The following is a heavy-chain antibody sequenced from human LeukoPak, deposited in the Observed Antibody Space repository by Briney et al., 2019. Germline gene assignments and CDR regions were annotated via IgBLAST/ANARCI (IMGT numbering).Heavy chain of an antibody. Sequence: ASVKVSCKASGYTFTGYYMNGVRQAPGQELEGMGWINSDSGFTKYAQKFQGRVTMTRDTSITTVYMDLTRLTSDGTAVYYCARNFGMNGSAPWSQPTLVTVSS. V-gene: IGHV1-2*02. D-gene: IGHD3-3*01. CDR2: INSDSGFT. J-gene: IGHJ5*02. CDR1: GYTFTGYY. CDR3: ARNFGMNGSAP.